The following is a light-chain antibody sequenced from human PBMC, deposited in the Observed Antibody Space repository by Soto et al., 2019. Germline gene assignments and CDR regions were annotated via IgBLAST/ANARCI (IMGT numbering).Light chain of an antibody. CDR2: GTS. J-gene: IGKJ5*01. CDR3: QQCCTWPPIS. Sequence: ETVLTQSPGTLSLSPGERATVSCRASQSVGGNSLAWYQQRPGQAPKLLIYGTSKRATGIPDRFSGSGSGTDFTLTISSLEPEDFAVYYCQQCCTWPPISFGPGTRLEIK. CDR1: QSVGGNS. V-gene: IGKV3-20*01.